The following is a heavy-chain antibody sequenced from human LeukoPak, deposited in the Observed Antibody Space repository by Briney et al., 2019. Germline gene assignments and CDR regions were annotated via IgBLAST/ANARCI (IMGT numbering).Heavy chain of an antibody. D-gene: IGHD2-2*01. CDR3: ARRYCSSTSCHYFDY. J-gene: IGHJ4*02. Sequence: SVKVSCKASRYTFSSYDINWVRQATGQGLEWMGWMNPNSGNTGYAQKFQGRVTMTRNTSISTAYMDLSSLRSEDTAVYYCARRYCSSTSCHYFDYWGQGTLVTVSS. CDR2: MNPNSGNT. V-gene: IGHV1-8*01. CDR1: RYTFSSYD.